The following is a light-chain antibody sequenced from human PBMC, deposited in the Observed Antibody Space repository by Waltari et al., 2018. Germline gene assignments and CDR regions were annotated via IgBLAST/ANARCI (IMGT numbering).Light chain of an antibody. V-gene: IGKV1-39*01. CDR2: DAS. CDR3: QQSYTNPIT. J-gene: IGKJ3*01. Sequence: DIQMTQSQSSLSASVGDRVTITCRASQRISRNLTWYQQKPGKAPKLLIHDASTLHSGVPSRISGSGSGTDFTLTITSLQPEDFATYYCQQSYTNPITFGPGTKVEIK. CDR1: QRISRN.